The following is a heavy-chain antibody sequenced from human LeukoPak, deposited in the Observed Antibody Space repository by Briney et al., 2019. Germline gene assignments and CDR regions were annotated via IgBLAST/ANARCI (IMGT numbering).Heavy chain of an antibody. CDR3: ARFSSSWIYYFDY. Sequence: GGSLRLSCAASGFTFSSYSMNWVRQAPGKGLEWVSYISSSSSTIYYADSVKGRSTISRDNAKNSLYLQMNSLRAEDTAVYYCARFSSSWIYYFDYWGQGTLVTVSS. J-gene: IGHJ4*02. CDR2: ISSSSSTI. D-gene: IGHD6-13*01. V-gene: IGHV3-48*01. CDR1: GFTFSSYS.